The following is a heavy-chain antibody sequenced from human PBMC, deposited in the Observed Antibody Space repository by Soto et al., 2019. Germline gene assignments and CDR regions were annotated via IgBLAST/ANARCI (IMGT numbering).Heavy chain of an antibody. CDR3: ARDGIVVVAATPPPFDY. CDR2: ISYDGSNK. J-gene: IGHJ4*02. D-gene: IGHD2-15*01. CDR1: GFTFSSYA. V-gene: IGHV3-30-3*01. Sequence: LRLSCAASGFTFSSYAMHWVRQAPGKGLEWVAVISYDGSNKYYADSVKGRFTISRDNSKNTLYLQMNSLRAEDTAVYYCARDGIVVVAATPPPFDYWGQGTLVTVSS.